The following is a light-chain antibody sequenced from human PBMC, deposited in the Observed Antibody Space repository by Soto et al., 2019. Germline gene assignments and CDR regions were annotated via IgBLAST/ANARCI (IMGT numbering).Light chain of an antibody. CDR3: QRYNSAPWT. CDR2: AAS. J-gene: IGKJ1*01. CDR1: QDINNY. Sequence: DIQMTQSPSSLSASVGDRVTITCRASQDINNYLAWYQQKPVKVPKLLIYAASTLQSGVPSRFSGSGSGTDFTLTISSLQPEDVATYYCQRYNSAPWTFGEGTKVEIK. V-gene: IGKV1-27*01.